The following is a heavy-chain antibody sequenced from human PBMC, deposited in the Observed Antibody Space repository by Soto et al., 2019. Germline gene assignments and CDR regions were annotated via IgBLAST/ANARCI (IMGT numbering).Heavy chain of an antibody. CDR3: ARGCTNGVCPTSYFSYGMDV. Sequence: EVQLVESGGGLVKPGGSLRLSCTDSGFTFSSYTMNWVRQAPGKGLEWLSSISSSGDYIYYADSVKGRFTISRDDAKNSLYPQMNSLRAADTAVYYCARGCTNGVCPTSYFSYGMDVWGQGTTVTVSS. J-gene: IGHJ6*02. V-gene: IGHV3-21*01. CDR2: ISSSGDYI. CDR1: GFTFSSYT. D-gene: IGHD2-8*01.